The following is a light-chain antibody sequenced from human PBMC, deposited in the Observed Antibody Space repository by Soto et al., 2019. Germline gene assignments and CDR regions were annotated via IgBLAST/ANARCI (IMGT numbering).Light chain of an antibody. CDR2: DAS. CDR3: QQYDRYWT. Sequence: VQMTQSPPTPSASVGDRVTIPCRASHSIRTWLAWYQQKPGKAPKLLIFDASSRHSGVPSRFSGSGSGTEFTLTISSLEPDDFATYYCQQYDRYWTFGEGTKVDIK. V-gene: IGKV1-5*01. CDR1: HSIRTW. J-gene: IGKJ1*01.